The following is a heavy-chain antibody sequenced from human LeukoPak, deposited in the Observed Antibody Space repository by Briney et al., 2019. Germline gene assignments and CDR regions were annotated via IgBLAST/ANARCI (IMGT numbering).Heavy chain of an antibody. J-gene: IGHJ4*02. CDR3: ASAYASYDFWSGYENFDF. V-gene: IGHV3-7*01. Sequence: GGSLRLPCAASGIRFTTNWMNWAPQAPGRGREWVATIRQDGGEKKYVDSVKGRFTISRDLAQNSLFLQMNSLRAEDTAVYYCASAYASYDFWSGYENFDFWGQGTLVTVSS. CDR2: IRQDGGEK. CDR1: GIRFTTNW. D-gene: IGHD3-3*01.